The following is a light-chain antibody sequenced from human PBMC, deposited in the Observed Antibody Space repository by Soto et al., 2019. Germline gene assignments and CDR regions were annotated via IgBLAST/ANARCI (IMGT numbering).Light chain of an antibody. V-gene: IGLV1-47*01. CDR2: RNN. J-gene: IGLJ3*02. Sequence: QSAVTQPPSASGTPGQRVTISCSGSSSNIGSNSIYWFQQLPGTAPKLLIYRNNQRPSGVPDRFSGSKSGTSASLAVSGLRSEDEADYYCAAWDDSLSVWVFGGGTKLTVL. CDR1: SSNIGSNS. CDR3: AAWDDSLSVWV.